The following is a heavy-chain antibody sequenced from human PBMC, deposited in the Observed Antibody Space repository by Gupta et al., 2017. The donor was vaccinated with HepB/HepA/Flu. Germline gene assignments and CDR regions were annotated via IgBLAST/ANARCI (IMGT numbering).Heavy chain of an antibody. CDR1: GGTFSSYA. CDR3: ASAPDMVVVPAAINRIDPYYYYYMDV. J-gene: IGHJ6*03. V-gene: IGHV1-69*06. CDR2: IIPIVGTA. D-gene: IGHD2-2*02. Sequence: QVQLVQSGAELKTPGSSVKVSCKASGGTFSSYAISWVRQAPGQGLEWMGGIIPIVGTANDAQKFQGRVTITADKATSTAYMELSRLRAEETAVYDCASAPDMVVVPAAINRIDPYYYYYMDVGGKGTTVTVSS.